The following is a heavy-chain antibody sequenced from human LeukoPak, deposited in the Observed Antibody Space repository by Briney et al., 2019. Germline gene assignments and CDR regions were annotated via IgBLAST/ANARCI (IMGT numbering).Heavy chain of an antibody. V-gene: IGHV4-59*12. CDR1: GGSISSYY. Sequence: SETLSLTCTVSGGSISSYYWSWIRQPPGKGLEWIGYIYYSGSTNYNPSLKGRVTISVDTSKNQFSLKLSSVTAADTAVYYCAREAYCGGDCYSDSDYWGQGTLVTVSS. J-gene: IGHJ4*02. D-gene: IGHD2-21*02. CDR3: AREAYCGGDCYSDSDY. CDR2: IYYSGST.